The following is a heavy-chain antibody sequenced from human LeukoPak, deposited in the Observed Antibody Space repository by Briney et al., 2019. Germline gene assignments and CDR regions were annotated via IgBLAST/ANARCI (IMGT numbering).Heavy chain of an antibody. J-gene: IGHJ4*02. CDR1: RYTFTAYY. CDR3: ARAGAGPTFFVN. V-gene: IGHV1-2*02. CDR2: INSNNGGK. Sequence: GASVKVSCKASRYTFTAYYIHWVRPAPGQGLACMGWINSNNGGKDYSQKFQGRVTLTRETSISTAYIDPSNLTYDRPAFYYCARAGAGPTFFVNWGQGNLVTVSS. D-gene: IGHD6-13*01.